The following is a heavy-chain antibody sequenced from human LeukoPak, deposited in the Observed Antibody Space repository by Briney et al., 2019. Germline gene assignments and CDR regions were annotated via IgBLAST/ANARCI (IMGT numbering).Heavy chain of an antibody. D-gene: IGHD2-15*01. CDR1: GGSISSSSYY. Sequence: PSETLSLTCTVSGGSISSSSYYWGWIRQPPGKGLEWIGSIYYSGSTYYNPSLKSRVTISVDTSKNQFSLKLSSVTAADTAVYYCARDTRVVVAATSEAGRGMFDYWGQGTLVTVSS. CDR3: ARDTRVVVAATSEAGRGMFDY. CDR2: IYYSGST. V-gene: IGHV4-39*07. J-gene: IGHJ4*02.